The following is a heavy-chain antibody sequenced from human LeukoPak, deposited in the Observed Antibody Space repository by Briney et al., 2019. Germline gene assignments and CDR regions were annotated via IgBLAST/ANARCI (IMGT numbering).Heavy chain of an antibody. CDR1: GGSIRPYY. Sequence: SETLSLTCTVSGGSIRPYYWGWIRQPPGKGLECFGYVFYSGSTDYNPPLKSRVTISVDTSKNQFSLNLTSVTAADTAVYYCARGRDGYSYGPFDYWGQGTLVTVSS. D-gene: IGHD5-24*01. CDR3: ARGRDGYSYGPFDY. V-gene: IGHV4-59*01. J-gene: IGHJ4*02. CDR2: VFYSGST.